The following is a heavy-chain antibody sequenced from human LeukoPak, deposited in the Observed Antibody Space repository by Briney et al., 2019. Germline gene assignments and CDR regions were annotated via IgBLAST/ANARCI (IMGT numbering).Heavy chain of an antibody. CDR2: ISPDGNKE. J-gene: IGHJ4*02. CDR1: GFTFSILG. CDR3: AKVNNYDDY. D-gene: IGHD1/OR15-1a*01. Sequence: PGRSLRLSCAASGFTFSILGIHWVRQAPGKGLEWVAAISPDGNKEYYTESVKGRFTVSRDNSKNMIYLQMNSLRGEDSAVYYCAKVNNYDDYWGQGTLVTVSS. V-gene: IGHV3-30*18.